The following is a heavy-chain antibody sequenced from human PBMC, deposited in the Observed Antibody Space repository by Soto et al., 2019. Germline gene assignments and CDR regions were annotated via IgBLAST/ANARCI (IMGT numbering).Heavy chain of an antibody. CDR3: ARDRGKDPLYAMDV. V-gene: IGHV1-46*01. CDR2: INPSCGRT. Sequence: ASVKVSCKASGYTFTSFYMHWVRQAPVQVLEWMVLINPSCGRTSYPQKFQGRITLTRDTSKSTVNMELSSLRSEDTAVYYCARDRGKDPLYAMDVWGTGTKVTVSS. J-gene: IGHJ6*04. D-gene: IGHD3-16*01. CDR1: GYTFTSFY.